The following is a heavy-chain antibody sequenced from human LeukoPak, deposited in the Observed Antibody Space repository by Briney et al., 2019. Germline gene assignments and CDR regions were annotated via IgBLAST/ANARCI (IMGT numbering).Heavy chain of an antibody. CDR1: GYTFTSYA. J-gene: IGHJ4*02. V-gene: IGHV1-46*01. Sequence: ASVKVSCKASGYTFTSYAMNWVRQAPGQGLDWMGMINPSSGSTRFAQMFQDRVTMTRDTSTSAVYMELSSLTSEDTAMYYCARTYSSSWSYCDSWGQGTLVTVSS. CDR3: ARTYSSSWSYCDS. D-gene: IGHD6-13*01. CDR2: INPSSGST.